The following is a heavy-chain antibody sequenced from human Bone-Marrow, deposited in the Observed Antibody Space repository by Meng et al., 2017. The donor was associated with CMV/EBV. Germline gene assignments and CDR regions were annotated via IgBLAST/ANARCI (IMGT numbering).Heavy chain of an antibody. J-gene: IGHJ5*02. Sequence: SGPTLVKPTQTLTLTCTFSGFSLSTSGVGVGWIRQPTGKALEWLAVIYWNDDERYNPSLKNRLTIPKDTSKNQVVLTMTNMDPVDTATYYCAHRRSGFWSGSPVTWGQGTQVTVSS. CDR1: GFSLSTSGVG. CDR2: IYWNDDE. V-gene: IGHV2-5*01. D-gene: IGHD3-3*01. CDR3: AHRRSGFWSGSPVT.